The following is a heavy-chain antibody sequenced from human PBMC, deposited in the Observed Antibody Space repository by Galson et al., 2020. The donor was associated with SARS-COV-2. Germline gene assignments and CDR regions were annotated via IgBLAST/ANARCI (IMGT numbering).Heavy chain of an antibody. CDR1: GGSISSGDYY. V-gene: IGHV4-30-4*01. D-gene: IGHD4-17*01. CDR2: IDYSGST. Sequence: SETLSLTCTVSGGSISSGDYYWSWIRQPPGKGLEWIGYIDYSGSTYYNPSLKSRVTISVDTSKNQFSLKLSSVTAADTAVYYCATGWGDYGDDVHYYGMDVWGQGTTVTVSS. CDR3: ATGWGDYGDDVHYYGMDV. J-gene: IGHJ6*02.